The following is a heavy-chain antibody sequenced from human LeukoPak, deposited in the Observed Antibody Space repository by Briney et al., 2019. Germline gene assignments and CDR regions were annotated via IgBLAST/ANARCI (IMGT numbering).Heavy chain of an antibody. J-gene: IGHJ4*02. V-gene: IGHV4-34*01. CDR2: INHSGST. Sequence: SETLSLTCAVYGGSFSGYYWSWIRQPPGKGLEWTGEINHSGSTNYNPSLKSRVTISVDTSKNQFSLKLSSVTAADTAVYYCAREGVRITIFGVVIRTYYFDYWGQGTLVTVSS. CDR1: GGSFSGYY. CDR3: AREGVRITIFGVVIRTYYFDY. D-gene: IGHD3-3*01.